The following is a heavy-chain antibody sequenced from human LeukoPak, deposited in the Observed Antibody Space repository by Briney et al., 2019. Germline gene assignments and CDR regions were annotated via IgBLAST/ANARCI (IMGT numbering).Heavy chain of an antibody. CDR2: IYYSGST. D-gene: IGHD3-22*01. Sequence: SETLSLTCTVSGGSISSYYWSWIRQPPGKGLEWIGYIYYSGSTNYNPSLKSRVTISVDTSENQFSLKLSSVTAADTAVYYCAGYYYCDSSGYYNFDYWGQGTLVTVSS. CDR1: GGSISSYY. V-gene: IGHV4-59*01. J-gene: IGHJ4*02. CDR3: AGYYYCDSSGYYNFDY.